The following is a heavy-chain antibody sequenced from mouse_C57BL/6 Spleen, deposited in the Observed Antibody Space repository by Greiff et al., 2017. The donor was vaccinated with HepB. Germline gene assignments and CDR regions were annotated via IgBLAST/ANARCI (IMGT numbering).Heavy chain of an antibody. CDR3: ARQGRYTWFAY. CDR2: ISSGGSYT. Sequence: EVKLVESGGDLVKPGGSLKLSCAASGFTFSSYGMSWVRQTPDKRLEWVATISSGGSYTYYPDSVKGRFTISRDNAKNTLYLQMSSPKSEDTAMYYCARQGRYTWFAYWGQGTLVTVSA. V-gene: IGHV5-6*01. J-gene: IGHJ3*01. D-gene: IGHD2-14*01. CDR1: GFTFSSYG.